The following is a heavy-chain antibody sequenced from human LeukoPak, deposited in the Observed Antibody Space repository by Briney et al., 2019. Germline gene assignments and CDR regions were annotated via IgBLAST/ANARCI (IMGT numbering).Heavy chain of an antibody. Sequence: ASVKVSCKASGYTFIDYYMHWVRQAPGQGLEWMGWINPNSGGTNYAQKFQGRVTMTRDTSITTAYMELSRLRSDDTAVYYCARVYGDHDGSGVIDYWGQGTLVTVSS. CDR3: ARVYGDHDGSGVIDY. CDR2: INPNSGGT. CDR1: GYTFIDYY. J-gene: IGHJ4*02. V-gene: IGHV1-2*02. D-gene: IGHD3-10*01.